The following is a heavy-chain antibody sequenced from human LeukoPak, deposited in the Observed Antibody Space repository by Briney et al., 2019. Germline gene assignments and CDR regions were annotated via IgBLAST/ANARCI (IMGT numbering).Heavy chain of an antibody. CDR1: GFTFDDYA. V-gene: IGHV3-9*01. CDR2: ISWNSGSI. J-gene: IGHJ4*02. Sequence: PGGSLRLSCAASGFTFDDYAMHWVRQAPGKSLEWVSGISWNSGSIGYADSVKGRFTISRDNAKNSLYLQMNSLRAEDTALYYCAKDDFDYWGQGTLVTVSS. CDR3: AKDDFDY.